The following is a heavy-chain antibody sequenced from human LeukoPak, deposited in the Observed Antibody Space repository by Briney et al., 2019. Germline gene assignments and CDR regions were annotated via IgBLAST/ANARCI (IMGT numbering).Heavy chain of an antibody. CDR1: GYTFTGYY. D-gene: IGHD3-10*01. Sequence: ASVKVSCKASGYTFTGYYTHWVRQAPGQGLEWMGRINPNSGGTNYAQKFQGRVTMTRDTSISTAYMELSRLRSDDTAVYYCARIWFGELDSDYWGQGTLVTVSS. V-gene: IGHV1-2*06. J-gene: IGHJ4*02. CDR3: ARIWFGELDSDY. CDR2: INPNSGGT.